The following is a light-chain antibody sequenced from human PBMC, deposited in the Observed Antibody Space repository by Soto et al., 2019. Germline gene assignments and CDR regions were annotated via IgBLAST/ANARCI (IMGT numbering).Light chain of an antibody. CDR2: DVR. Sequence: SAGTQPAALTGSPGESISVSCAETSSDVGSYNYVSWYQQHPGKAPKLIIYDVRDRPSGISSRFSGSKSGNTASLTISWLQTEDEADYYCSAYRSTRILFGTGTKVTVL. CDR3: SAYRSTRIL. J-gene: IGLJ1*01. CDR1: SSDVGSYNY. V-gene: IGLV2-14*03.